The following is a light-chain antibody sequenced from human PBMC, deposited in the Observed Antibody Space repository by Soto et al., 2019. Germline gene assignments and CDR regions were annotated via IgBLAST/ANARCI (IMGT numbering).Light chain of an antibody. V-gene: IGKV3-15*01. J-gene: IGKJ1*01. Sequence: EIVMTQSPATLSVSPGERATLSCRASQSVSSNLAWYQQKPGQAPRLLIYGASTRATGIPARFSGSGSVTKLTLTISSLQSEDFAVYCCQQYKQGPPMAFGQVTKVEIK. CDR2: GAS. CDR1: QSVSSN. CDR3: QQYKQGPPMA.